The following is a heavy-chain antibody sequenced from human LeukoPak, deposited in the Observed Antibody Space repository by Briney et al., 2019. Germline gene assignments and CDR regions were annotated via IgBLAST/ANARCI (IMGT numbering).Heavy chain of an antibody. CDR1: GFNFNNAW. D-gene: IGHD3-16*02. J-gene: IGHJ4*02. V-gene: IGHV3-15*01. CDR3: NTFTTFGGVIVNF. Sequence: PGGSLRLSCAASGFNFNNAWMIWVRQAPGKGLEWVGRIKSKIDGGTTDSAASVKGRFTISRDDSKNTLYLQMNILKIEDTAVYYCNTFTTFGGVIVNFWGQGTLVTVSS. CDR2: IKSKIDGGTT.